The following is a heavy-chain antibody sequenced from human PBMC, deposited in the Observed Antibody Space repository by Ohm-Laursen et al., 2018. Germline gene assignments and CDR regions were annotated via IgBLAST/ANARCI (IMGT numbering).Heavy chain of an antibody. CDR3: AGRGY. J-gene: IGHJ4*02. V-gene: IGHV3-7*01. Sequence: SLRLSCAASGFTFRNSWMTWVRQSPGKGLEWVANIKGDGTETYYVDSVRGRFTISRDNPKNSLFLQLSNVRAEDTAVYYCAGRGYWGQGTLVTVSS. CDR1: GFTFRNSW. D-gene: IGHD1-26*01. CDR2: IKGDGTET.